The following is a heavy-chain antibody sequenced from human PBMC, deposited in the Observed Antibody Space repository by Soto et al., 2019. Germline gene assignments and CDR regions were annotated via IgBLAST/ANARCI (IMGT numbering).Heavy chain of an antibody. Sequence: SETLSLTCTVPVGSISSGGYYWSWIRQHPGKGLEWIGYIYYSGSTYYNPSLKSRVTISVDTSKNQFSLKLSSVTAADTAVYYCAREVVAAHLVYFDYPGQGTLVTLSS. CDR2: IYYSGST. J-gene: IGHJ4*02. V-gene: IGHV4-31*03. D-gene: IGHD1-26*01. CDR3: AREVVAAHLVYFDY. CDR1: VGSISSGGYY.